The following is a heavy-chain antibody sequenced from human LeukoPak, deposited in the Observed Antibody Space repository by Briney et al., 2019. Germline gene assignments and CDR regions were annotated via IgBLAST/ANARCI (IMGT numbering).Heavy chain of an antibody. Sequence: SGGSLRLSCAASGFTFSSYGMHWVRQAPGKGLEWVAFIRYDGSNKYYADSVKGRFTISRDNSKNTLYLQMNSLRAEDTAVYYCAKLSGYVSFGDLDYWGQGTLVTVSS. CDR3: AKLSGYVSFGDLDY. CDR2: IRYDGSNK. CDR1: GFTFSSYG. V-gene: IGHV3-30*02. J-gene: IGHJ4*02. D-gene: IGHD5-12*01.